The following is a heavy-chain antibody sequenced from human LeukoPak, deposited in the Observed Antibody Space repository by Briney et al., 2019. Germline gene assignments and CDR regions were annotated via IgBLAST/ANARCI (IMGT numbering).Heavy chain of an antibody. CDR2: ITSSGSYI. J-gene: IGHJ1*01. CDR1: GFTFSNFW. V-gene: IGHV3-21*01. D-gene: IGHD6-13*01. Sequence: GGSLRLSCAASGFTFSNFWMHWVRQAPGKGLEWVSSITSSGSYIYYADSVKGRFTISRDNAKNSLYLQMNSLRVEDTAVYYCARGAYSSSWNCEHWGQGTLVTVSS. CDR3: ARGAYSSSWNCEH.